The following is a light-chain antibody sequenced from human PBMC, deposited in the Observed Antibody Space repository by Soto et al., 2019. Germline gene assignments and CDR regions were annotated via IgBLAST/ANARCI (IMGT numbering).Light chain of an antibody. CDR3: HQGDSFPIT. CDR2: AAS. Sequence: DIQMTQSPSSVSASVGDRVTITCRASQSISSSLAWYQQKPGTVPKLLIYAASSLQSGVPSRFSGSGAGTEFTLSITRLQPEDFGTYYCHQGDSFPITFGQGTRLEIK. V-gene: IGKV1-12*01. CDR1: QSISSS. J-gene: IGKJ5*01.